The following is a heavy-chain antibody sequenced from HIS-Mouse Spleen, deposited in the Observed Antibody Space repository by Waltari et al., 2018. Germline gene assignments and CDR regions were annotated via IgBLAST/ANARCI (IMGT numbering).Heavy chain of an antibody. CDR3: AREIPYSSSWYDWYFDL. V-gene: IGHV4-39*07. Sequence: QRQLQESGPGLVKPSETLSRTCTVSGGSICSSSYYWGWIRQPPGKGLEWIGSIYYSGSTYYHPSLKSRVTISVDTSKNQFSLKLSSVTAADTAVYYCAREIPYSSSWYDWYFDLWGRGTLVTVSS. D-gene: IGHD6-13*01. CDR2: IYYSGST. J-gene: IGHJ2*01. CDR1: GGSICSSSYY.